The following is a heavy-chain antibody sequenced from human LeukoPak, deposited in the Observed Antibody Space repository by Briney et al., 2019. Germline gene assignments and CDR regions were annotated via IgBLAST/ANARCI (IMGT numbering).Heavy chain of an antibody. CDR2: IYYSGST. CDR3: ARAPFSYYYDSSGYYFDY. D-gene: IGHD3-22*01. V-gene: IGHV4-59*11. CDR1: GGSISSHY. J-gene: IGHJ4*02. Sequence: SGTLSLTCTVSGGSISSHYWSWIRQPPGKGLEWIGYIYYSGSTNYNPSLKSRVTISVDTSKNQFSLKLSSVTAADTAVYYCARAPFSYYYDSSGYYFDYWGQGTLVTVSS.